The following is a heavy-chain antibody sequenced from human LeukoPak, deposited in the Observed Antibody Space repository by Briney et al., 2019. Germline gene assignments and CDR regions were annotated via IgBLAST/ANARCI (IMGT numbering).Heavy chain of an antibody. J-gene: IGHJ6*02. CDR1: GFTFSNYA. CDR3: AKEVGYYGSGSHYYYYYGMDV. Sequence: PGGSLRLSCAASGFTFSNYALHWVRQAPGEGLEWVAVISYDGSNEYYADSVKGRFTISRDNSKNTLYLQMNSLRAEDTAVYYCAKEVGYYGSGSHYYYYYGMDVWGQGTTVTVSS. D-gene: IGHD3-10*01. V-gene: IGHV3-30*07. CDR2: ISYDGSNE.